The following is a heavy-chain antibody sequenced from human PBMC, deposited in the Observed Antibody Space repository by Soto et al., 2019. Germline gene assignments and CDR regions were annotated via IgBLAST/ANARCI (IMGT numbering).Heavy chain of an antibody. CDR1: GGTFSSYT. CDR2: IIPILGIA. Sequence: QVQLVQSGAEVKKPGSSVKVSCKASGGTFSSYTISWVRQAPGQGLEWMGRIIPILGIANYAQKFQGRVTXXAXKXXSTAYMELSSLRSEDTAVYYCATALMVRGVIRLDYWGQGTLVTVSS. CDR3: ATALMVRGVIRLDY. D-gene: IGHD3-10*01. V-gene: IGHV1-69*02. J-gene: IGHJ4*02.